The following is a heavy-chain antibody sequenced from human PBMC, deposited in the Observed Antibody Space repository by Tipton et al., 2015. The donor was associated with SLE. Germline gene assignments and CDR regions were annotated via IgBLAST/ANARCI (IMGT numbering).Heavy chain of an antibody. CDR2: IYYSGST. J-gene: IGHJ3*02. CDR1: GGSISSSSYY. CDR3: ARTDYYESSFDI. Sequence: TLSLTCTVSGGSISSSSYYWVRIRQTPGKGLEWIGSIYYSGSTYYNPSLKSRVTISVDTSKKQFSLKLSTVTAADTAVYFCARTDYYESSFDIWCQWTMVTVSS. V-gene: IGHV4-39*01. D-gene: IGHD3-22*01.